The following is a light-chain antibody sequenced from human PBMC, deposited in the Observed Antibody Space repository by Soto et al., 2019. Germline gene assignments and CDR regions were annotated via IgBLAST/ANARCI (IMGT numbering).Light chain of an antibody. CDR2: AAS. Sequence: DIQLTQSPSFLSASVGDRATITCRASQGISSYLAWFQQKPGRAPKLLVYAASTLQSGVPSRFSGSGSGTEFTLTISSLQPEDFATYYCQQRKDYPLTFGGGTKVDIK. V-gene: IGKV1-9*01. J-gene: IGKJ4*01. CDR1: QGISSY. CDR3: QQRKDYPLT.